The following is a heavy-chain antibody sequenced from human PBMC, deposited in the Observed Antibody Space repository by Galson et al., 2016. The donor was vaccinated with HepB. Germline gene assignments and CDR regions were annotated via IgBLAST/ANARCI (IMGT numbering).Heavy chain of an antibody. V-gene: IGHV1-46*01. CDR3: ARDRHYDGSGSYPSRYFDY. J-gene: IGHJ4*02. CDR1: GYTFTSYY. D-gene: IGHD3-10*01. Sequence: SCKASGYTFTSYYMHWVRQAPGQGLEWMGIINPSGGSTSYAQKFQGRVTMTRDTSTSTVYMELSSLRSEDTAVYYCARDRHYDGSGSYPSRYFDYWGQGTLVTVSS. CDR2: INPSGGST.